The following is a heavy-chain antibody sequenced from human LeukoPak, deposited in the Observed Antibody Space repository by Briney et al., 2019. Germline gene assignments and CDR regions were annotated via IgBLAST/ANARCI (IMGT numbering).Heavy chain of an antibody. J-gene: IGHJ3*02. CDR3: ARDFAAIDAFDI. CDR2: IYYSGST. CDR1: GGSISSYY. V-gene: IGHV4-59*12. Sequence: SETLSLTCTVSGGSISSYYWSWIRQPPGKGLEWIGYIYYSGSTNYNPSLKSRVTMSVDTSKNQFSLKLSSVTAADTAVYYCARDFAAIDAFDIWGQGTMVTVSS. D-gene: IGHD6-25*01.